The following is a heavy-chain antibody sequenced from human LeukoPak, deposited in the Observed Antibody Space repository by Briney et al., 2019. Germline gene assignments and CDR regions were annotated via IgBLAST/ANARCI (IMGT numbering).Heavy chain of an antibody. CDR2: INHSGST. CDR3: ASSVVAYPLTDFDY. V-gene: IGHV4-34*01. Sequence: SETLSLTCAVYGGSFSGYYWSWIRQPPGKGLEWIGEINHSGSTNYNPSLKSRVTISVDTSKNQFSLKLSSVTAADTAVYYCASSVVAYPLTDFDYWGQGTLVTVSS. CDR1: GGSFSGYY. D-gene: IGHD2-15*01. J-gene: IGHJ4*02.